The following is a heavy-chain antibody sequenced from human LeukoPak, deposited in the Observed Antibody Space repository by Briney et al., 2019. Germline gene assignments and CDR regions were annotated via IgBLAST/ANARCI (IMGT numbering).Heavy chain of an antibody. J-gene: IGHJ3*02. CDR1: GYTFTSYG. Sequence: GASVKVSCKASGYTFTSYGISWVRQAPGLGLEWMGWISAYNGNTNYAQKFLERVTITRDMSTSTAYMELSSLRSEDTAVYYCAAVAPWGSYRYRYDAFDIWGQGTMVTVSS. D-gene: IGHD3-16*02. V-gene: IGHV1-18*01. CDR2: ISAYNGNT. CDR3: AAVAPWGSYRYRYDAFDI.